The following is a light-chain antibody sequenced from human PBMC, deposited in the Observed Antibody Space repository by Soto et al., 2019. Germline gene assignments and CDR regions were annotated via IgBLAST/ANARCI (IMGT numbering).Light chain of an antibody. V-gene: IGLV1-40*01. CDR2: DNS. J-gene: IGLJ2*01. CDR3: QSDDSILSVV. CDR1: RSNIGAGSD. Sequence: QSVLTQPPSVSGAPGQRVTISCTGSRSNIGAGSDVHWYQQLPGTATKVLIYDNSNPPGGVPDRFSCTTSGTSAFLAITVLQAEEAADYYCQSDDSILSVVFGGGTKLTVL.